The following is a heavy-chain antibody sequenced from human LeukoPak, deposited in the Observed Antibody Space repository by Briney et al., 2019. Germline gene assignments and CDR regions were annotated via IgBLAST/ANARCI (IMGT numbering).Heavy chain of an antibody. J-gene: IGHJ3*02. CDR2: ISGSGGST. Sequence: GGSLRLSCAASGFTFSSYAMSWVRQAPGKGLEWVSAISGSGGSTYYADSVKGRFTISRDNAKNSLYLQMNSLRAEDTAVYYCARVDEKDAFDIWGQGTMVTVSS. CDR1: GFTFSSYA. CDR3: ARVDEKDAFDI. V-gene: IGHV3-23*01.